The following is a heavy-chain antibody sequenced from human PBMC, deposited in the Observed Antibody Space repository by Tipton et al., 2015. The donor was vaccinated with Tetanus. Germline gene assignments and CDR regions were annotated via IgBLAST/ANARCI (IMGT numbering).Heavy chain of an antibody. CDR2: ISYDGNYQ. CDR1: GFTFSNSG. Sequence: QLVQSGGGVVQPGRSLRLSCAASGFTFSNSGMHWARQAPGKGLEWVAIISYDGNYQSYAESVKGRFTISRDNSKSTLFLQMNGLRAEDTSVYYCIYTIGWSAFDYWGQGSLVTVSS. CDR3: IYTIGWSAFDY. V-gene: IGHV3-30*03. J-gene: IGHJ4*02. D-gene: IGHD6-13*01.